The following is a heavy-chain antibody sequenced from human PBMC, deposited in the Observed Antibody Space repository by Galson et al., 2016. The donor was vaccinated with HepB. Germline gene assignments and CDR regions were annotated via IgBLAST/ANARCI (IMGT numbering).Heavy chain of an antibody. J-gene: IGHJ4*02. CDR1: GFTFSNAW. D-gene: IGHD1-1*01. V-gene: IGHV3-15*07. CDR3: TTALRQLVFDH. Sequence: SLRLSCAASGFTFSNAWMIWVRQAPGKGLEWVGRIKSKAEGGTTDYAAPVKGRFTISRDESKNTVYLQMNSLKTEDTAVYYCTTALRQLVFDHWGQGTLVTVSS. CDR2: IKSKAEGGTT.